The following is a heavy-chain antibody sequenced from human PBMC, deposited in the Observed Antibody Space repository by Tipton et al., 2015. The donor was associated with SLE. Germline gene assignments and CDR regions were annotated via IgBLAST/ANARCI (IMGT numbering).Heavy chain of an antibody. D-gene: IGHD6-6*01. CDR1: GLTFSSYW. J-gene: IGHJ6*03. V-gene: IGHV3-7*01. CDR2: IKQDGSEK. Sequence: SLRLSCAASGLTFSSYWMSWVRQAPGKGLEWVANIKQDGSEKYYVDSVEGRFTISRDNAKNSLYLQMNSLRAEDTAVYYCAGGLVHYYYYMDVWGKGTTVTVSS. CDR3: AGGLVHYYYYMDV.